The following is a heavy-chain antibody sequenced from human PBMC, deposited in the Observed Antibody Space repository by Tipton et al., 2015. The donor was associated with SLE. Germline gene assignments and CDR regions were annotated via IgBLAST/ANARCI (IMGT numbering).Heavy chain of an antibody. CDR3: ATPGYFGSGSSVAY. Sequence: TLSLTCTVSGGSITSSSYYWVWIRQPPGKVLEWVGGIYSSGYTYYNPSLKSRISISVDTSKSQFSLKLNSVTAADTAVYYCATPGYFGSGSSVAYWGQGTLVAVSS. CDR1: GGSITSSSYY. D-gene: IGHD3-10*01. J-gene: IGHJ4*02. V-gene: IGHV4-39*07. CDR2: IYSSGYT.